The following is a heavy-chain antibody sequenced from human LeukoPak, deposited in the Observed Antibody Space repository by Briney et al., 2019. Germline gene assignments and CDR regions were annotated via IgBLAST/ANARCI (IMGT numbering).Heavy chain of an antibody. J-gene: IGHJ4*02. D-gene: IGHD6-6*01. V-gene: IGHV4-39*07. Sequence: PSETLSLTCTVSGGSISSSSYYWSWIRQPPGKGLEWIGEINHSGSTNYNPSLKSRVTISVDTSKNQFSLKLSSVTAADTAVYYCARGLGGLIAARPLDYWGQGTLVTVSS. CDR3: ARGLGGLIAARPLDY. CDR1: GGSISSSSYY. CDR2: INHSGST.